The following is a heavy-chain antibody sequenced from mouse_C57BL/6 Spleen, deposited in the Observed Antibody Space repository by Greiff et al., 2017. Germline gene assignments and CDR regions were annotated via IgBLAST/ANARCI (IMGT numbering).Heavy chain of an antibody. D-gene: IGHD3-3*01. J-gene: IGHJ2*01. CDR3: ARGDDRNYVDY. V-gene: IGHV1-59*01. CDR2: IDPSDSYT. CDR1: GYTFTSSW. Sequence: VQLQQPGAELVRPGTSVKLSCKASGYTFTSSWMHWVKQRPGQGLEWIGVIDPSDSYTNYNQKFKGKATFTVDTSSSTAYMQRSSLTSEDAAVYYCARGDDRNYVDYWGQGTTLTVSS.